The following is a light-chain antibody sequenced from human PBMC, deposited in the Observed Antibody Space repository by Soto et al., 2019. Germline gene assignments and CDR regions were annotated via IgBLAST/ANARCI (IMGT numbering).Light chain of an antibody. CDR1: QSISTW. CDR2: KAS. CDR3: QQYNSYSLWT. J-gene: IGKJ1*01. V-gene: IGKV1-5*03. Sequence: DIQITQSPSTLSASIGDRVTITCRASQSISTWLAWYQQKPGKAPKLLIYKASSLQSGVPSRFSGSGSGTEFPLTISSLQPDDFANYYCQQYNSYSLWTFGQGTKVEIK.